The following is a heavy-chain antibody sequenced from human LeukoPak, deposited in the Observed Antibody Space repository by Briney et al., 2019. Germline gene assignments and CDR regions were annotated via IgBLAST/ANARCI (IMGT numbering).Heavy chain of an antibody. Sequence: GGSLRLSCEASGFTFSNSAMSWVRQAPGQGLEWVSIITDNGAHTFYADSVKGRFTISRDTSENTLYLQMNSLRADDTAVYYCATVGGSCSSSNCFAYFAYWGQGTLLTVSS. CDR3: ATVGGSCSSSNCFAYFAY. D-gene: IGHD2-2*01. CDR1: GFTFSNSA. CDR2: ITDNGAHT. V-gene: IGHV3-23*01. J-gene: IGHJ4*02.